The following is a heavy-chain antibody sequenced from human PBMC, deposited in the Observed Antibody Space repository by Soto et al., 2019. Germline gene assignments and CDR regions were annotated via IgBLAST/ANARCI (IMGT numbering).Heavy chain of an antibody. Sequence: GGSLRLSCAASGFTFSSYAMSWVLQAPGKGLEWVSAISGSGGSTYYADSVKGRFTISRDNSKNTLYLQMNSLRAEDTAVYYCAKGSSGWYYYGMDVWGQGTTVTVSS. CDR2: ISGSGGST. CDR3: AKGSSGWYYYGMDV. V-gene: IGHV3-23*01. D-gene: IGHD6-19*01. CDR1: GFTFSSYA. J-gene: IGHJ6*02.